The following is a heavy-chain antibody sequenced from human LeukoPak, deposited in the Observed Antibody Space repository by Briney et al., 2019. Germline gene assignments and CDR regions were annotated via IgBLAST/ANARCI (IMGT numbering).Heavy chain of an antibody. CDR3: ASRTSGWYYDY. CDR2: IISRGGAT. J-gene: IGHJ4*02. V-gene: IGHV3-64*01. D-gene: IGHD6-19*01. CDR1: VFTFSTYA. Sequence: RGCLSLSCPASVFTFSTYAMHWVRQAHGKGLEYVSSIISRGGATYYAKSVKGRFIISRDNSKDTLYLEMGSLRVEDMAVYYCASRTSGWYYDYWGQGSLVTVSS.